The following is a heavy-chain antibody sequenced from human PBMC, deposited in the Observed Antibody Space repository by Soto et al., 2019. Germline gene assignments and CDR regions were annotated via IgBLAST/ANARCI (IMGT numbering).Heavy chain of an antibody. CDR1: GGSISNHY. J-gene: IGHJ4*02. V-gene: IGHV4-59*11. CDR2: IYYNGNT. D-gene: IGHD7-27*01. Sequence: QVQLQESGPGLVKPSETLSLTCTVSGGSISNHYWSWIRQPPGKGLEWIGYIYYNGNTNYNPSLKGRVTKSIDTSKNQISLKVSSGTGADTAVYYCTRANWYSEYWGQGTLVTVSS. CDR3: TRANWYSEY.